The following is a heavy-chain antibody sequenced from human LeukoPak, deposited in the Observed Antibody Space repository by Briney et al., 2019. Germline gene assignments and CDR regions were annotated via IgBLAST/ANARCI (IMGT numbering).Heavy chain of an antibody. V-gene: IGHV4-38-2*01. CDR3: ARHSSYSSSGFDY. Sequence: PSETLSLTCAVSGYSISSGYYWGWIRQPPGKGLEWIGSICHSGSTYYNPSLKSRVTISVDTSKNQFSLKLSSVTAADTAVYYCARHSSYSSSGFDYWGQGTLVTVSS. CDR1: GYSISSGYY. J-gene: IGHJ4*02. D-gene: IGHD6-6*01. CDR2: ICHSGST.